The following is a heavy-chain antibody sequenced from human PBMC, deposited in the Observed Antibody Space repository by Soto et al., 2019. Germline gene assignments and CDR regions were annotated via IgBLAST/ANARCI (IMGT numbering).Heavy chain of an antibody. CDR2: INTGNGNT. D-gene: IGHD2-15*01. CDR1: GYTFTNYA. V-gene: IGHV1-3*04. CDR3: ARLDCSGGSCYPRVPFDP. Sequence: ASVKVSCKASGYTFTNYAMHWVRQAPGQRLEWMGWINTGNGNTKYSQNFQGRVTITRDTSANTAYMELSSLRSEDTAVYYCARLDCSGGSCYPRVPFDPRGQGTLVTVSS. J-gene: IGHJ5*02.